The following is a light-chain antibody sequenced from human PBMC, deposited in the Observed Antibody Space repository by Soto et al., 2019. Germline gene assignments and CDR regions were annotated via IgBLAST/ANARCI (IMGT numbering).Light chain of an antibody. CDR3: LQYNSHSWT. CDR1: ESVDDW. Sequence: DIQMTQSPSTLSASVGDTVTITCRASESVDDWLAWYQQKPGKAPELLIFDASNLKSGVSSRFSGSGSGTEFTLTISRLQPDDVATYYCLQYNSHSWTFGQGTKVDIK. V-gene: IGKV1-5*01. J-gene: IGKJ1*01. CDR2: DAS.